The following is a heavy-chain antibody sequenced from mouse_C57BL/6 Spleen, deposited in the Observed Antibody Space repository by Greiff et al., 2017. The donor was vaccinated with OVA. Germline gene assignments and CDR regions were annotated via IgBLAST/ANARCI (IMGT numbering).Heavy chain of an antibody. D-gene: IGHD3-2*02. Sequence: QVQLQQPGAELVRPGSSVKLSCKASGYTFTSYWMDWVKQRPGQGLEWIGNIYPSDSETHYNQKFKDKATLTVDQSSSTAYMQRSSLTSEDSAVYYCAREGASSGYNYWGQGTTLTVSS. CDR1: GYTFTSYW. CDR3: AREGASSGYNY. J-gene: IGHJ2*01. CDR2: IYPSDSET. V-gene: IGHV1-61*01.